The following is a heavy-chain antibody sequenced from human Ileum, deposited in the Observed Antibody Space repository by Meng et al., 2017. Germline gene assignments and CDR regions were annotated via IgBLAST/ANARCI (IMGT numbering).Heavy chain of an antibody. CDR3: ARGVTAGLDY. J-gene: IGHJ4*02. D-gene: IGHD5-18*01. Sequence: QVQLLQPGAEVQKPGASVKVSCKASGYTFSSLDINWVRQAPGQGLEWMGWMSHRSDDTGYAQKFQGRVTMTRDTSISTAYMELSSLTSEDTAIYYCARGVTAGLDYWGQGTLVTVSS. CDR2: MSHRSDDT. CDR1: GYTFSSLD. V-gene: IGHV1-8*01.